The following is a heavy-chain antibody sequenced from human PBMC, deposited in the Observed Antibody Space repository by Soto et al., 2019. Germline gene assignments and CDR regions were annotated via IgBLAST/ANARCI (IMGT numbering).Heavy chain of an antibody. Sequence: SETLSLTCTVSGGSISGYYWSWVRQPAGKGLEWVGRIYSDGTTNYSPPLKSRVTMSLDTSKDQFSLHLNSVTAADTAVYYCSRVGCSNSKCYTRGMDVWGQGTTVTVSS. V-gene: IGHV4-4*07. CDR1: GGSISGYY. J-gene: IGHJ6*02. CDR2: IYSDGTT. CDR3: SRVGCSNSKCYTRGMDV. D-gene: IGHD2-2*01.